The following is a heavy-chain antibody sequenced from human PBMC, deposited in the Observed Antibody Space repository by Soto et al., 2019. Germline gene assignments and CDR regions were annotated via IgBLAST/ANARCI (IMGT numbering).Heavy chain of an antibody. J-gene: IGHJ6*02. D-gene: IGHD3-3*01. V-gene: IGHV1-3*01. CDR3: ARERITILGVVISPLLDYGMDV. CDR2: INAGNGNT. CDR1: GYTLTSYA. Sequence: ASVKVSCKASGYTLTSYAMHWVRQAPGQRLEWMGWINAGNGNTKYSQKFQGRVTITRDTSASTAYMELRSLRSEDTAVYYCARERITILGVVISPLLDYGMDVWGQGTTVTVSS.